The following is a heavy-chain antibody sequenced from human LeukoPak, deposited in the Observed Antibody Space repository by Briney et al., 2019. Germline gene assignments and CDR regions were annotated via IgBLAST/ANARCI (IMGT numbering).Heavy chain of an antibody. V-gene: IGHV4-34*01. CDR1: GGSFSGYY. Sequence: PSETLSLTCAVYGGSFSGYYWSWIRQPPGKGLEWIGNIYDSGSTYYNASLQSRVTISIDTSENQFSLRLSSVTAADTAMYYCAKSGGYGLIDYWGQGTLVTVSS. CDR2: IYDSGST. CDR3: AKSGGYGLIDY. J-gene: IGHJ4*02. D-gene: IGHD1-26*01.